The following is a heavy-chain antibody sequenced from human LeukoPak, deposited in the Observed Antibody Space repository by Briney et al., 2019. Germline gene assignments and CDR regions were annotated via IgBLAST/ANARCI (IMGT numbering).Heavy chain of an antibody. CDR2: IYSGGST. CDR3: ARSFYGSGSPFDY. V-gene: IGHV3-53*01. CDR1: GLTVSSNY. J-gene: IGHJ4*02. D-gene: IGHD3-10*01. Sequence: PGGSLRLSCAASGLTVSSNYMSWVRQAPGKGLEWVSVIYSGGSTYYADSVKGRFTISRDNSKNTLYLQMNSLRAEDTAVYYCARSFYGSGSPFDYWGQGTLVTVSS.